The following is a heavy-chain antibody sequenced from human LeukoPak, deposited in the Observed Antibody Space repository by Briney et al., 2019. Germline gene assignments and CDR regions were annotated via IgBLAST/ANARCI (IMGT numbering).Heavy chain of an antibody. V-gene: IGHV3-21*01. CDR3: ARGEWSSSPFDY. D-gene: IGHD6-6*01. CDR2: ISSSSSYI. CDR1: GFTFSSYS. Sequence: NTGGSLRLSCAASGFTFSSYSMNWVRQAPGKGLEWVSFISSSSSYIYYADSVKGRFTISGDNARNSLYLQMNSLRADDTAVYYCARGEWSSSPFDYWGQGTLVTVSS. J-gene: IGHJ4*02.